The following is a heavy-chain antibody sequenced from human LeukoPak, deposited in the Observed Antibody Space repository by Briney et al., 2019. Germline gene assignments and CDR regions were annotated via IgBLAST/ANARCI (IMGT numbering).Heavy chain of an antibody. J-gene: IGHJ4*02. CDR3: VRGRLTTDY. D-gene: IGHD1-1*01. CDR1: GFTFSDYW. CDR2: IKQDGSEK. V-gene: IGHV3-7*05. Sequence: GGSLRLSCAASGFTFSDYWMTWVRQSPGKGLEWVANIKQDGSEKNYVDSVKGRFTISRDNAKNSLYLQTNSLRAEDTAVYYCVRGRLTTDYWGQGTLVTVSS.